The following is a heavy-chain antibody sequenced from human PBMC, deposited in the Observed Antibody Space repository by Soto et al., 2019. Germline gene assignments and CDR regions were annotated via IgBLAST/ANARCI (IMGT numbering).Heavy chain of an antibody. CDR2: IYPGDFDT. CDR3: AGRIATAGHDAFDI. D-gene: IGHD6-13*01. Sequence: GESLKISCKGSGYSFTNYWIGWVRQMPGKGLEWMGIIYPGDFDTSYSPSFQGQVTISADKSISTAYLQWSSLQASDTAMYYCAGRIATAGHDAFDIWGQGTMVTVSS. V-gene: IGHV5-51*01. J-gene: IGHJ3*02. CDR1: GYSFTNYW.